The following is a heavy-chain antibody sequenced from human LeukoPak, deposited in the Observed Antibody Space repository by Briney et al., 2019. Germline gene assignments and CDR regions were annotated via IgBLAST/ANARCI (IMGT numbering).Heavy chain of an antibody. Sequence: GGSLRLSCAASGFTFTSHAMSWVRQAPGKGLEWVSGISSNGGSTDYADSVKGRFTISRDNSKNTLYLQMNSLRAEDAAVYYCATRGYSSGWYQYYFDYWGQGTLVTVSS. J-gene: IGHJ4*02. CDR2: ISSNGGST. CDR1: GFTFTSHA. CDR3: ATRGYSSGWYQYYFDY. D-gene: IGHD6-19*01. V-gene: IGHV3-23*01.